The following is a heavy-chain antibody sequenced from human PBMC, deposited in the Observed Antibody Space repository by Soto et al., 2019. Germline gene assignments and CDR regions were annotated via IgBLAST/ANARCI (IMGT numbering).Heavy chain of an antibody. CDR3: AKVHCSSTTCYPNYYYYYGMDV. J-gene: IGHJ6*02. D-gene: IGHD2-2*01. Sequence: PGGSLRLSCAASGFTFSNYGMHWVRQAPGKGLEWVAVISYDGSNKYYVDSVKGRFTISRDSSKNTLYLQMNSLRAEDTAVYYCAKVHCSSTTCYPNYYYYYGMDVWGQGITVTVSS. CDR1: GFTFSNYG. CDR2: ISYDGSNK. V-gene: IGHV3-30*18.